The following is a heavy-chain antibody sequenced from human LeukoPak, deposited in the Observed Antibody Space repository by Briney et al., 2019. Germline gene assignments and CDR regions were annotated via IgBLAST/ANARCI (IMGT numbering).Heavy chain of an antibody. CDR1: GFTFSSYW. Sequence: GGSLRLSCAASGFTFSSYWMSWVRQAPGKGLEWVANIKQDGSEKYYVDSVKGRFTISRDNAKNSLYLQMNSLRAEDTAVYYCARVPTSSNRYYYYYMDVWGKGTTVTVSS. CDR3: ARVPTSSNRYYYYYMDV. V-gene: IGHV3-7*01. D-gene: IGHD1-26*01. J-gene: IGHJ6*03. CDR2: IKQDGSEK.